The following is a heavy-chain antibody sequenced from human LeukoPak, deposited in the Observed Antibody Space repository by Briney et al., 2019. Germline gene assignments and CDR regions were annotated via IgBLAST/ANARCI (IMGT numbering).Heavy chain of an antibody. V-gene: IGHV3-30*04. CDR2: MSYDGSNK. CDR3: ARAKGSYLPPDY. Sequence: GGSLRLSCAASGFTFSSYAMHWVRQAPGKGLEWVAVMSYDGSNKYYADSVKGRFTISRDNSKNTLYLQMNSLRAEDTAVYYCARAKGSYLPPDYWGQGTLVTVSS. J-gene: IGHJ4*02. CDR1: GFTFSSYA. D-gene: IGHD3-10*01.